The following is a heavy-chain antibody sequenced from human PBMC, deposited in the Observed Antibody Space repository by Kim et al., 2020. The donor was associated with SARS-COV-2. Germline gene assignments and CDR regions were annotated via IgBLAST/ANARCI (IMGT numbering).Heavy chain of an antibody. V-gene: IGHV3-53*01. CDR2: IYSGGST. D-gene: IGHD3-9*01. Sequence: GGSLRLSCAASGFSVSSNYMSWVRQAPGKGLEWVSVIYSGGSTYYADSVKGRFTISRDNSKNTLYLQMNSLRAEDTAVYYCARRAGDILTGRHFYWGQGTLVTVSS. J-gene: IGHJ4*02. CDR1: GFSVSSNY. CDR3: ARRAGDILTGRHFY.